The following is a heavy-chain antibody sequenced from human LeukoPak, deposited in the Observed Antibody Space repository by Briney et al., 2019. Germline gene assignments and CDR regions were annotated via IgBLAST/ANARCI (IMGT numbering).Heavy chain of an antibody. CDR2: IYTSGST. V-gene: IGHV4-4*07. D-gene: IGHD6-13*01. J-gene: IGHJ3*02. CDR1: GGSISSYY. CDR3: ARGIAAAGPHAFDI. Sequence: SGTLSLTCTVSGGSISSYYWSWIRQPAGKGLEWIGRIYTSGSTNYNPSLKSRVTMSVDTSKNQFSLKLSSVTAADTAVYYCARGIAAAGPHAFDIWGQGTMVTVSS.